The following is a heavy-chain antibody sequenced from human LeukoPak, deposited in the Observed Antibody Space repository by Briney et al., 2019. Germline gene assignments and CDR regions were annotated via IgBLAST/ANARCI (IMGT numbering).Heavy chain of an antibody. V-gene: IGHV6-1*01. CDR2: RYYRSNWYN. CDR1: GDSVSSNSAA. Sequence: QTLSLTCAISGDSVSSNSAAWDWFRQSPSRGLEWLGSRYYRSNWYNDYAVSVKSRLTINTDTSKNLFSLQLSSMTPEDTAVYYGARQGSRRFDPWGQGTLVTVSA. J-gene: IGHJ5*02. CDR3: ARQGSRRFDP.